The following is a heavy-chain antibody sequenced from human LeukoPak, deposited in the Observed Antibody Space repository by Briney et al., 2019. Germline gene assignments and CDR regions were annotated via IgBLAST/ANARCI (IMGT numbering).Heavy chain of an antibody. CDR1: GGSISSSNW. V-gene: IGHV4-4*02. D-gene: IGHD3/OR15-3a*01. CDR2: IYHSGST. Sequence: PSETLSLTCAVSGGSISSSNWWSWVRQPPGKGLEWIGEIYHSGSTNYNPSPKSRVTISVDKSKNQFSLKLSSVTAADTAVYYCASAGGTGYYFDYWGQGTLVTVSS. CDR3: ASAGGTGYYFDY. J-gene: IGHJ4*02.